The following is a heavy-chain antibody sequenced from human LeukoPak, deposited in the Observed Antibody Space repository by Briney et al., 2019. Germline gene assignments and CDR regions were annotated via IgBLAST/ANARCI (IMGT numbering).Heavy chain of an antibody. D-gene: IGHD3-10*01. J-gene: IGHJ4*02. Sequence: LGGCLRLSCVVSGFTFSSYSMIWVRQAPGKGLRWVVNMKKDGSETKYVESVKGRFTISRDNAKNSQYLKMNSLRAEDTAVYYCGRHRSGSGTYFIDYWGQGTLVSVSS. V-gene: IGHV3-7*01. CDR2: MKKDGSET. CDR1: GFTFSSYS. CDR3: GRHRSGSGTYFIDY.